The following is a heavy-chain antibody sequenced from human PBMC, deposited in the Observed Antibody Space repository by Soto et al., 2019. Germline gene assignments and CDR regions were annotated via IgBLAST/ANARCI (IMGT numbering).Heavy chain of an antibody. V-gene: IGHV5-10-1*01. CDR2: IDPSDSYT. CDR1: EGNFVNFG. CDR3: ARPPEDYYYGMEV. Sequence: KGSEGNFVNFGSSRISKMPGKGLEWMGRIDPSDSYTNYSPSFQGHVTISADKSISTAYLQWSSLKASDTAMYYCARPPEDYYYGMEVWGQGNTV. J-gene: IGHJ6*01.